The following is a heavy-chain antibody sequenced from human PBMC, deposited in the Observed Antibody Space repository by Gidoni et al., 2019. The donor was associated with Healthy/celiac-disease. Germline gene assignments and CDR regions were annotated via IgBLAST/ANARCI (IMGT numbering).Heavy chain of an antibody. J-gene: IGHJ4*02. CDR2: INRSGST. Sequence: QVQLQPWGAGLLKPSETLSLTCAVYGGSFSGYYWSWIRQPPGKGLEWIGEINRSGSTNYNPSLKSRVNISVDTSKNQFSLKLSSVTAADTAVYYCARGPYYYDSSGYYYQTGFDYWGQGTLVTVSS. V-gene: IGHV4-34*01. D-gene: IGHD3-22*01. CDR3: ARGPYYYDSSGYYYQTGFDY. CDR1: GGSFSGYY.